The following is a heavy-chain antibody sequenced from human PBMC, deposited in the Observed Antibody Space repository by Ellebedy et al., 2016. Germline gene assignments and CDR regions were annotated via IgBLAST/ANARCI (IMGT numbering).Heavy chain of an antibody. CDR2: ISSSSYI. V-gene: IGHV3-21*01. CDR3: ARDIVAAAGTYGFDY. D-gene: IGHD6-13*01. J-gene: IGHJ4*02. Sequence: GESLKISXAASGFTFSSYSMNWVRQAPGKGLEWVSSISSSSYIYYADSVKGRFTISRDNAKNSLYLQMNSLRAEDTAVYYCARDIVAAAGTYGFDYWGQGTLVTVSS. CDR1: GFTFSSYS.